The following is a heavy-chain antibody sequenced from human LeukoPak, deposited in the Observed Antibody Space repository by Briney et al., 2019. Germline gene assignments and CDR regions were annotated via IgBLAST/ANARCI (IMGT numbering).Heavy chain of an antibody. CDR2: ISGSGGST. CDR3: AKDGRGSSYGPFDY. D-gene: IGHD5-18*01. J-gene: IGHJ4*02. CDR1: GFTFSSYA. Sequence: GGSLRLSCAASGFTFSSYAMSWVRQAPGTGQEWVSAISGSGGSTYYADSVKGRFTISRDNSKNTLYLQMNSLRAEDTAVYYCAKDGRGSSYGPFDYWGQGTLVTVSS. V-gene: IGHV3-23*01.